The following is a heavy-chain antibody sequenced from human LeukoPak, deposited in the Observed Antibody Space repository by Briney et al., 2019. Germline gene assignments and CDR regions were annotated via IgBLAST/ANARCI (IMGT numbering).Heavy chain of an antibody. CDR3: AKEPRYGSGSYRAFDI. CDR1: GFSFSTYN. Sequence: GGSLRLSCAASGFSFSTYNMNWFRQAPGKGLEWVSSISASSSHIYYADSVKGRFTISRDNAKNSLYLQMNSLRVEDTAVYYCAKEPRYGSGSYRAFDIWGQGTMVTVSS. J-gene: IGHJ3*02. V-gene: IGHV3-21*04. CDR2: ISASSSHI. D-gene: IGHD3-10*01.